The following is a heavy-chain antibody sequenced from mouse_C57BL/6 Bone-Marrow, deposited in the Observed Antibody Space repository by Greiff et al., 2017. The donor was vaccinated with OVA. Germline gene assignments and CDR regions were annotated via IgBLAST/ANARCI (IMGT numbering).Heavy chain of an antibody. V-gene: IGHV1-64*01. CDR3: ARHDGYYYDY. Sequence: QVQLQQPGAELVKPGASVKLSCKASGYTFTSYWMHWVKQRPGQGLEWIGMIHPNSGSTNYNEKFKSKATVTVDKSSSTAYMQLSSLTSEDSAVYYCARHDGYYYDYWGQGTSVTVSS. D-gene: IGHD2-3*01. J-gene: IGHJ4*01. CDR1: GYTFTSYW. CDR2: IHPNSGST.